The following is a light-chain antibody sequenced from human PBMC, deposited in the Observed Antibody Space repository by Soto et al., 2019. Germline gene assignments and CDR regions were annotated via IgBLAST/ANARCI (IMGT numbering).Light chain of an antibody. CDR3: QQRSNWPPAIT. CDR2: DAA. CDR1: QSVTTY. V-gene: IGKV3-11*01. Sequence: EVLLTQSPATLSLSPGETATLYCRASQSVTTYLAWYQQKPGQPPRLLIYDAANRATGTPARFSGSGSGTDFTLTLSSLEPEDCAVYYCQQRSNWPPAITFGQGTRLEIK. J-gene: IGKJ5*01.